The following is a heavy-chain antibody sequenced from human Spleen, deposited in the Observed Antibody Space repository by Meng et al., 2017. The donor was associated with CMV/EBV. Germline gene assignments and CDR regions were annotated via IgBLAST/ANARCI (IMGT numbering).Heavy chain of an antibody. J-gene: IGHJ6*02. Sequence: GESLKISCAASGFTFSSYGMHWVRQAPGKGLEWVAFIRYDGSNKYYADSVKGRFTISRDNSKNTLYLQMNSLRAEDTAVYYCAKFPSDYYYYGMDVWGQGTTVTVSS. CDR1: GFTFSSYG. V-gene: IGHV3-30*02. CDR2: IRYDGSNK. CDR3: AKFPSDYYYYGMDV.